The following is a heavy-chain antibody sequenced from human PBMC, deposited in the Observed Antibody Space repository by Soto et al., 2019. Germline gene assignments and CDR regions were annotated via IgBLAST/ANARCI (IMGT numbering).Heavy chain of an antibody. V-gene: IGHV3-21*01. CDR1: AFTFKNHW. Sequence: GVSLRLSCAASAFTFKNHWMHWVRQAPGKGLEWVSSISSSGSFIYYADSVKGRFTISRDNAQNSLFLQMNSLRAEDTAVYYCARDWDYYDSSGHQSYYYGLDVWGLGTTVTAP. CDR2: ISSSGSFI. CDR3: ARDWDYYDSSGHQSYYYGLDV. D-gene: IGHD3-22*01. J-gene: IGHJ6*02.